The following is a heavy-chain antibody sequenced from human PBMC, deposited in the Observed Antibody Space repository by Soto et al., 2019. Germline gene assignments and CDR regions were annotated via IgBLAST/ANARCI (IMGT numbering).Heavy chain of an antibody. J-gene: IGHJ4*02. V-gene: IGHV3-23*01. D-gene: IGHD6-19*01. CDR2: ISGRGGST. Sequence: EVQLLESGGGLVQPGGSLRLSCAASGFTFSSYAMSWVRQAPGKGLEWVSAISGRGGSTYYADSVKGRFTISRDNSKNTLYLQMNSLRAEDTAVYYCAKVRAVAGVMYYFDYWGQGTLVTVSS. CDR1: GFTFSSYA. CDR3: AKVRAVAGVMYYFDY.